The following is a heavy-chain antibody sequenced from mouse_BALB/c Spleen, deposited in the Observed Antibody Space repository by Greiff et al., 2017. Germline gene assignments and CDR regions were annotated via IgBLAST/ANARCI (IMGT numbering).Heavy chain of an antibody. V-gene: IGHV1S137*01. D-gene: IGHD2-14*01. CDR2: ISTYYGDA. Sequence: VMLVESGAELVRPGVSVKISCKGSGYTFTDYAMHWVKQSHAKSLEWIGVISTYYGDASYNQKFKGKATMTVDKSSSTAYMELARLTSEDSAIYYCAREEVRRAMDYWGQGTSVTVSS. CDR3: AREEVRRAMDY. J-gene: IGHJ4*01. CDR1: GYTFTDYA.